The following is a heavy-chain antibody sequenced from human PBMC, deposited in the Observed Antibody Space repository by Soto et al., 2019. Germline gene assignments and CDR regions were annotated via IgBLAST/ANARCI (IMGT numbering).Heavy chain of an antibody. CDR1: RYTFTGYY. CDR2: INPNSGGT. J-gene: IGHJ4*02. V-gene: IGHV1-2*02. Sequence: SVKFSCKASRYTFTGYYMHWVRQAPGQGPEWMGWINPNSGGTNYAQKFQGRVTMTRETAISTAYMELSRLRSDDTAVYYCARGSRLRFLELSDDVFDYFDYWGQGTLVTVSS. D-gene: IGHD3-3*01. CDR3: ARGSRLRFLELSDDVFDYFDY.